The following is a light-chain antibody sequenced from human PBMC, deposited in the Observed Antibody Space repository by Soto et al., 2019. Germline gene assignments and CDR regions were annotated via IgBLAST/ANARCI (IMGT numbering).Light chain of an antibody. J-gene: IGKJ4*02. Sequence: EIVLTQSPGTLSLSPGERATLSCRASQSVSSSYLAWYQQKPGQAPRLLIYGASSRATGIPDRFSVSGSGTDFTLTISRLEPEDFAVYYCQQYGSSPTTFDGGTKVEIK. V-gene: IGKV3-20*01. CDR1: QSVSSSY. CDR2: GAS. CDR3: QQYGSSPTT.